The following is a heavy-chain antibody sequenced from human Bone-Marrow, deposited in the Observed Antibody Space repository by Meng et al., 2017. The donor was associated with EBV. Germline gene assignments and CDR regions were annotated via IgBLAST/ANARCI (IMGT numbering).Heavy chain of an antibody. V-gene: IGHV1-69*01. Sequence: QVQLVQSGAGGKKPGSSVKVSCKTSGGTFRSDAVSWVRQAPGQGLEWMGGLIPMSDAPYYAQKFQDRVTITADESTSTHYMDLSGLRSEDTAVYYCASESGRGFTPDYWGQGTLVTVSS. D-gene: IGHD3-10*01. CDR3: ASESGRGFTPDY. J-gene: IGHJ4*02. CDR2: LIPMSDAP. CDR1: GGTFRSDA.